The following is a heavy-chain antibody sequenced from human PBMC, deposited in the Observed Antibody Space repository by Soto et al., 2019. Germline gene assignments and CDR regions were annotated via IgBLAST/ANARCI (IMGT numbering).Heavy chain of an antibody. V-gene: IGHV6-1*01. CDR3: ATEFPYYVSRDSYLDY. D-gene: IGHD3-16*01. CDR1: GDSVSGNSAA. J-gene: IGHJ4*02. CDR2: TYYRSRWYN. Sequence: SQTLSLTCVISGDSVSGNSAAWNWIRQSPSRGLEWLGRTYYRSRWYNDYAVSVKSRITVTPETSKNQFSLHLNSVTPEDTAVYYCATEFPYYVSRDSYLDYWGQRALVPVS.